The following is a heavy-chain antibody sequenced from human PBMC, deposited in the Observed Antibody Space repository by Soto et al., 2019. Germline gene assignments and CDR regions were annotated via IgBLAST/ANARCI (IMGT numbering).Heavy chain of an antibody. CDR3: AHPRGYGVFDAVDI. CDR2: ISNNGYDT. D-gene: IGHD4-17*01. V-gene: IGHV3-23*01. J-gene: IGHJ3*02. CDR1: GFFFSTYA. Sequence: GGSLRLSCAASGFFFSTYAMNWVRQAPGKGLEWVSAISNNGYDTYYAESVRGRFTISRDNSINTLYLQMSRLRTEDTAVYYCAHPRGYGVFDAVDIWGQGTMVTVSS.